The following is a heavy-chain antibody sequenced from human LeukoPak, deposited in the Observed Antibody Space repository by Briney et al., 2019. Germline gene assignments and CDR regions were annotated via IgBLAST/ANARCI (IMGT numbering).Heavy chain of an antibody. V-gene: IGHV3-30*02. CDR2: IRYDGSNK. CDR3: AREGTTRLAALGY. J-gene: IGHJ4*02. Sequence: PGGSLRLSCAASGFTFSSYGMHWVRQAPGKGLEWVAFIRYDGSNKYYADSVKGRFTISRDSAKNSLYLQMNSLRAEDTAVYYCAREGTTRLAALGYWGQGTLVTVSS. CDR1: GFTFSSYG. D-gene: IGHD6-6*01.